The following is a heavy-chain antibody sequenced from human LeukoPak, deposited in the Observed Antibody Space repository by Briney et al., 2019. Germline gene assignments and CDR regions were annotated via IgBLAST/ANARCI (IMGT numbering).Heavy chain of an antibody. V-gene: IGHV1-2*02. CDR1: KYTFSGYY. Sequence: GASVKVSCKASKYTFSGYYIHWVRQAPGQGLEWMGWINPNSGGTNYAQKFQGRVTMTSDTSISTAYMELSRLRSDDTAVYYCAREGMSPQWELRGDWFDPWGQGTLVTVSS. J-gene: IGHJ5*02. D-gene: IGHD1-26*01. CDR3: AREGMSPQWELRGDWFDP. CDR2: INPNSGGT.